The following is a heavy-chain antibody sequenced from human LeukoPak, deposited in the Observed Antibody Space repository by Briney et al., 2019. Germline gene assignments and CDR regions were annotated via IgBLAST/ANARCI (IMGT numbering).Heavy chain of an antibody. CDR3: AKDHGKWELPTERGDY. CDR1: GYTFTSYD. J-gene: IGHJ4*02. CDR2: MNPNSGNT. Sequence: AASVKVSCKASGYTFTSYDINWVRQATGQGLEWMGWMNPNSGNTGYAQKFQGRVTMTRNTSISTAYMELSSLRSEDTAGYYCAKDHGKWELPTERGDYWGQGTLVTVSS. D-gene: IGHD1-26*01. V-gene: IGHV1-8*01.